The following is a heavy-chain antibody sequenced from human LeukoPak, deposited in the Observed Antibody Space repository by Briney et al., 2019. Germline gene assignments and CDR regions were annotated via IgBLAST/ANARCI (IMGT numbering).Heavy chain of an antibody. V-gene: IGHV4-31*03. CDR1: GVSISSGGYY. CDR2: IYYTGST. D-gene: IGHD3-10*01. J-gene: IGHJ4*02. CDR3: VRCHGSGTTPLN. Sequence: SETLSLTCTVSGVSISSGGYYWNWVRQHPGMDLEWIGYIYYTGSTYYNPSLNSRVTISVDTSKNQLSLKLSSVTAADTAVYYCVRCHGSGTTPLNWGQGTLVTVSS.